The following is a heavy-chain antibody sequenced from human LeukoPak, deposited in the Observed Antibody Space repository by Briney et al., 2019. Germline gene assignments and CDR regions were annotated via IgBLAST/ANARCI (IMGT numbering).Heavy chain of an antibody. V-gene: IGHV3-9*01. CDR1: GFTFKDYA. CDR2: ISWNSGTI. J-gene: IGHJ4*02. Sequence: PGRSLRLSCTASGFTFKDYAMHWVRQAPGKGLEWVSGISWNSGTIDYADSVKGRFTISRDNAKNSLYLQMNSLRAEDTALYYCAKDTAMVLEGDYFDYWGQGTLVTVSS. D-gene: IGHD5-18*01. CDR3: AKDTAMVLEGDYFDY.